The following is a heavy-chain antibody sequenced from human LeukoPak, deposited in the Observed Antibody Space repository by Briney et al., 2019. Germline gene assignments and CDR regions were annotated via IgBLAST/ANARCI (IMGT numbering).Heavy chain of an antibody. D-gene: IGHD2-15*01. Sequence: ASVKVSCKASGYTFTSYDINWVRQATGQGLEWMGWMNPNSGNTGYAQKFQGRVTMTRNTSISTAYMELSSLRSEDTAVYYCARGLLSTGAKNTWGQGTLVTVSS. CDR2: MNPNSGNT. J-gene: IGHJ5*02. CDR3: ARGLLSTGAKNT. V-gene: IGHV1-8*01. CDR1: GYTFTSYD.